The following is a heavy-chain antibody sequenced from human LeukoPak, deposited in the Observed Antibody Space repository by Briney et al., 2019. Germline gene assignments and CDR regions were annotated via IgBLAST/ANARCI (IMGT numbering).Heavy chain of an antibody. CDR2: VDGGGGGT. V-gene: IGHV3-23*01. J-gene: IGHJ4*02. CDR3: AKQSAGSAAWYSLHYDF. D-gene: IGHD6-13*01. Sequence: GGSLRFSCAASGFTLSSYAMTWVRQAPGRGLEWVSSVDGGGGGTYYADSVKGRFTISRDNSKDTLYLQMNGLRAEDTAVYFCAKQSAGSAAWYSLHYDFWGQGTLVTVSS. CDR1: GFTLSSYA.